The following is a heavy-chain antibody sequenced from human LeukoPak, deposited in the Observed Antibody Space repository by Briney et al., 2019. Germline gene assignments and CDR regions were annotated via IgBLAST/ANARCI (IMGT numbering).Heavy chain of an antibody. V-gene: IGHV4-30-2*01. CDR2: IYHSGST. J-gene: IGHJ6*02. CDR3: ARGPRGGSLYYYYGMDV. CDR1: GASISSGGLS. D-gene: IGHD2-15*01. Sequence: PSETLSLTCAVSGASISSGGLSWNWIRQPPGKGLEWIGCIYHSGSTNYNPSLKSRVTISVDTSKNQFSLKLSSVTAADTAVYYCARGPRGGSLYYYYGMDVWGQGTTVTVSS.